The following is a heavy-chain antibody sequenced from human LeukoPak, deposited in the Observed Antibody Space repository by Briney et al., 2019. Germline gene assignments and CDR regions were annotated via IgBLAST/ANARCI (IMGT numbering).Heavy chain of an antibody. D-gene: IGHD2-2*01. CDR3: TSYPRTTSPY. Sequence: GGSLRLSCAASGFTFSGSDMHWVRQASGKGLEWVGRIRIKTNSYATAYAASVKGRFTISRDDSKNMAYLQMNSLKTEDTAVYYCTSYPRTTSPYWGQGTLVTVSS. J-gene: IGHJ4*02. CDR2: IRIKTNSYAT. CDR1: GFTFSGSD. V-gene: IGHV3-73*01.